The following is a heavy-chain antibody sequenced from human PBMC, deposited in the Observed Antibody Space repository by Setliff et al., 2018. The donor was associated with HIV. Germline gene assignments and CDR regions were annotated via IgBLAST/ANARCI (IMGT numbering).Heavy chain of an antibody. J-gene: IGHJ4*02. V-gene: IGHV4-61*08. CDR2: ISSSGRT. D-gene: IGHD6-13*01. CDR1: GGSISSGGYY. CDR3: ARETSSSWFDY. Sequence: PSETLSLTCTVSGGSISSGGYYWSWIRQPPGKGLEWMGYISSSGRTSYNPSLKSRVTMSRDTSKNQYSLKVNSVTAADTAVYYCARETSSSWFDYWGQGSLVTVSS.